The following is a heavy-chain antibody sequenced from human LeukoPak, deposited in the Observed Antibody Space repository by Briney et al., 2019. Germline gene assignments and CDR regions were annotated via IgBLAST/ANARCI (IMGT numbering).Heavy chain of an antibody. CDR3: ARRADSSGYYFDY. CDR2: ISGSGGST. Sequence: GGSLRLSCAASGFTFSSYAMSWVRQAPGKGLEWVSTISGSGGSTYYADSVKGRFTISRDNSRNTLYLQMNSLRAEDTAVYYCARRADSSGYYFDYWGQGTLVTVSS. CDR1: GFTFSSYA. J-gene: IGHJ4*02. D-gene: IGHD3-22*01. V-gene: IGHV3-23*01.